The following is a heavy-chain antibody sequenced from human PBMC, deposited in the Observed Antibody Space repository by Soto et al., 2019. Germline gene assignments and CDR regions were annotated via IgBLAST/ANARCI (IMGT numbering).Heavy chain of an antibody. V-gene: IGHV3-43*01. CDR1: GFTFDDHN. J-gene: IGHJ4*02. CDR2: ISWDGGTT. CDR3: ASSHGDY. Sequence: EVHLVESGGVVVQPGGSLRLTCAASGFTFDDHNMHWVRQVPGKGLEWVSIISWDGGTTYYADSVKGRFTVSRDNSINLLYLQVDALTTEVSALYYCASSHGDYWGQGSLVTVS. D-gene: IGHD6-6*01.